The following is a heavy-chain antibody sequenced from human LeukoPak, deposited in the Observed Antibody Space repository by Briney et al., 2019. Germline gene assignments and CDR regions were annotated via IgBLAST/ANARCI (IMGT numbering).Heavy chain of an antibody. J-gene: IGHJ2*01. D-gene: IGHD1-26*01. CDR2: ISWNSGSI. V-gene: IGHV3-9*01. CDR1: GFTFDDYA. CDR3: AKVSLSWRGATTPAWYFDL. Sequence: GRSLRLSCAASGFTFDDYAMHWVRQAPGKGLEWVSGISWNSGSIGYADSVKGRFTISRDNAKNSLYLQMNSLRAEDTALYYCAKVSLSWRGATTPAWYFDLWGRGTLVTVSS.